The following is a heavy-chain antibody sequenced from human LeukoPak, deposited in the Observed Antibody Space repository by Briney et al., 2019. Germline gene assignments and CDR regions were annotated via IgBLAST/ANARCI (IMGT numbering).Heavy chain of an antibody. CDR2: IKQDGSEK. J-gene: IGHJ4*02. V-gene: IGHV3-7*04. CDR1: GFTFSSYW. Sequence: RAGGSLRLSCAASGFTFSSYWMSWVRQAPGKGLEWVANIKQDGSEKYYVDSVRGRFTISRDNAKNSLYLQMNSLRAEDTAVYYCARGWHLPWSSYYFDCWGQGTLVTVSS. CDR3: ARGWHLPWSSYYFDC. D-gene: IGHD1-26*01.